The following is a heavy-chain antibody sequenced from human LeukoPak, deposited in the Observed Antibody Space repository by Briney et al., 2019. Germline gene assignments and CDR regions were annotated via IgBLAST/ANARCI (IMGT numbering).Heavy chain of an antibody. Sequence: SETLSLTCAVSGYSISSSYYWGWIRQPPGRGLEWIGSVYHSGRTYYNPSLRSRVTISVDTSKNQFSLKLSSVTAADTAVYYCARELLSGDPSIGNWGQGTLVTVSS. CDR2: VYHSGRT. D-gene: IGHD7-27*01. V-gene: IGHV4-38-2*02. CDR3: ARELLSGDPSIGN. J-gene: IGHJ4*02. CDR1: GYSISSSYY.